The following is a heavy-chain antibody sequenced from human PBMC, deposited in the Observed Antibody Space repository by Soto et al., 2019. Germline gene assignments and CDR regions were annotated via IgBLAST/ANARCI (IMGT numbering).Heavy chain of an antibody. V-gene: IGHV4-39*01. CDR2: IYYSGST. J-gene: IGHJ5*02. CDR3: ARATEDIVVVVAAKPTFVWFDP. Sequence: QLQLQESGPGLVKPSETLSLTCTVSGGSISSSSYYWGWIRQPPGKGLEWIGSIYYSGSTYYNPSLKSRVTISVDTSKNQFSLKVSSVTAADTAVYYCARATEDIVVVVAAKPTFVWFDPWGQGTLVTVSA. D-gene: IGHD2-15*01. CDR1: GGSISSSSYY.